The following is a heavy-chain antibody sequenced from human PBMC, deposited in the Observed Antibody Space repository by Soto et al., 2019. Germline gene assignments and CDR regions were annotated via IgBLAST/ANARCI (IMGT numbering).Heavy chain of an antibody. Sequence: PGGSLRLSCAASGFTFSSYAMSWVRQAPGKGLEWVSAISGSGGSTYYADSVKGRFTISRDNSKNTLYLQMNSLRAEDTAVYYCAKSYGPYYYYYGMDVWGQGTTVTVSS. CDR1: GFTFSSYA. V-gene: IGHV3-23*01. D-gene: IGHD5-18*01. CDR2: ISGSGGST. J-gene: IGHJ6*02. CDR3: AKSYGPYYYYYGMDV.